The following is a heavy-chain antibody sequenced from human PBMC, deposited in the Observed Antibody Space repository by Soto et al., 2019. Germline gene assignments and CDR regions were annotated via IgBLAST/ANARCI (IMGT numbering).Heavy chain of an antibody. CDR2: ISYDGGSK. CDR1: GFTFSTYG. Sequence: QVQLVESGGGVVQPGKSLRLSCAASGFTFSTYGIHWVRQAPGNGLEWVALISYDGGSKYYGDSVKGRFIISRDNSHNTVSLQMNSLRADATAVYFCAKEQLAMTVVVADYYDSWGQGTLVTVSS. V-gene: IGHV3-30*18. CDR3: AKEQLAMTVVVADYYDS. D-gene: IGHD3-22*01. J-gene: IGHJ4*02.